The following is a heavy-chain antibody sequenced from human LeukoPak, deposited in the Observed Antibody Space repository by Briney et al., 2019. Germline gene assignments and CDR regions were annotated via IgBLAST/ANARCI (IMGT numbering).Heavy chain of an antibody. D-gene: IGHD3/OR15-3a*01. J-gene: IGHJ4*02. CDR2: ISAYNGNT. CDR3: VRDLGVDTSMIFFDF. Sequence: ASVKVSCKASGYSFTSFGISWVRQAPGQGLEWVGWISAYNGNTRSAQKLQGRVSMTTDTSTSTAYMELRSLRFDDTAVFYCVRDLGVDTSMIFFDFWGQGTLVTVSS. V-gene: IGHV1-18*01. CDR1: GYSFTSFG.